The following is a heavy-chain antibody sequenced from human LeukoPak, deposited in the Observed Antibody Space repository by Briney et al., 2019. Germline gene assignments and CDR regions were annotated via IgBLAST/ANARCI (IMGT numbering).Heavy chain of an antibody. Sequence: GKSLRLSCAASGFTFSGYPMHWVRQAPGKGLEWVAVISYDGSNKYYADSVKGRFTISRDNSKNTLYLQMNSLRAEDTAVYYCARDLEYWGQGTLVTVSS. V-gene: IGHV3-30*04. CDR2: ISYDGSNK. CDR3: ARDLEY. J-gene: IGHJ4*02. CDR1: GFTFSGYP.